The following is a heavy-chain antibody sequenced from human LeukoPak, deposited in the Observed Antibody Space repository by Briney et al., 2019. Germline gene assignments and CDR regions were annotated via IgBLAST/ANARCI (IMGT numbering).Heavy chain of an antibody. CDR3: ARDPIMTTVASLSYWYFDL. V-gene: IGHV1-46*01. CDR1: GYTFTSYY. J-gene: IGHJ2*01. Sequence: ASVKVSCKAPGYTFTSYYMHWVRQAPGQGLEWMGIINPSGGSTSYAQRFQGRVTMTRDTSTSTVYMELSSLRSEDTAVYYCARDPIMTTVASLSYWYFDLWGRGTLVTVSS. D-gene: IGHD4-23*01. CDR2: INPSGGST.